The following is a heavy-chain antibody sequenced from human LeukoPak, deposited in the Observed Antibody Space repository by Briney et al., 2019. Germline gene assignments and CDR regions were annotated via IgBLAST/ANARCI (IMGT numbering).Heavy chain of an antibody. Sequence: SVKVSCKASGGTSSSYAISWVRQAPGQGLEWMGRIIPILGIANYAQKFQGRVTITADKSTSTAYMELSSLRSEDTAVYYCARDITMIVVVKDLDAFDIWGQGTMVTVSS. CDR3: ARDITMIVVVKDLDAFDI. D-gene: IGHD3-22*01. CDR1: GGTSSSYA. V-gene: IGHV1-69*04. J-gene: IGHJ3*02. CDR2: IIPILGIA.